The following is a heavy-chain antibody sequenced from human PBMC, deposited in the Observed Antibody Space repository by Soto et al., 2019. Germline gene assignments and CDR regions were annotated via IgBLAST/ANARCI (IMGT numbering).Heavy chain of an antibody. CDR2: IYSSGST. Sequence: PSETLSLTCTVSGGSISSYYWSWIRQPPGKGLEWIGYIYSSGSTNYHPSLKSRVTISVDTSKNQFSLKLSSVTAADTAVYYCARMGSGQSLDYWGQGTLVTVSS. V-gene: IGHV4-59*01. CDR3: ARMGSGQSLDY. CDR1: GGSISSYY. D-gene: IGHD2-15*01. J-gene: IGHJ4*02.